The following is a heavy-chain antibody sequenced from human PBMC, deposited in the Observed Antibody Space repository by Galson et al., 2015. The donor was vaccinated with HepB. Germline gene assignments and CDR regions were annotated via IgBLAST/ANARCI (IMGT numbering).Heavy chain of an antibody. CDR1: GGSISSGSYY. D-gene: IGHD3-22*01. CDR3: AREVYYYDSSGYALDY. Sequence: TLSLTCAVSGGSISSGSYYWSWIRQPAGKGLEWIGRIYTSGSTNYNPSLKSRVTISVDTSKNQFSLKLSPVTAADTAVYYCAREVYYYDSSGYALDYWGQGTLVTVSS. V-gene: IGHV4-61*02. CDR2: IYTSGST. J-gene: IGHJ4*02.